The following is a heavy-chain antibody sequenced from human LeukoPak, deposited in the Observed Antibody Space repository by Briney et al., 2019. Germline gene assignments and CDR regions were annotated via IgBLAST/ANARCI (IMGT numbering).Heavy chain of an antibody. J-gene: IGHJ4*02. CDR3: ARGGSGSYGRESYFDY. D-gene: IGHD1-26*01. Sequence: PSETLSLTCTVSGGSISSGSYYWSWIRQPAGKGLEWIGRIYTSGSTNYNPSLKSRVTISVDTSKNQFSLKLSSVTAADTAVYYCARGGSGSYGRESYFDYWGQGTLVTVSS. CDR2: IYTSGST. V-gene: IGHV4-61*02. CDR1: GGSISSGSYY.